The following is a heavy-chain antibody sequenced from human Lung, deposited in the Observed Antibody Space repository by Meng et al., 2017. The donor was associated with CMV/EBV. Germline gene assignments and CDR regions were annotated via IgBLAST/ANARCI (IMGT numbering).Heavy chain of an antibody. CDR1: GFTFSSYA. CDR3: ARDRGSLWFGEFDY. D-gene: IGHD3-10*01. Sequence: GGSXRLXCAASGFTFSSYAMHWVRQAPGKGLEWVAVISYDGSNKYYADSVKGRFTISRDNSKNTLYLQMNSLRAEDKAVYYCARDRGSLWFGEFDYWGKGTXVNGAS. J-gene: IGHJ4*02. V-gene: IGHV3-30*04. CDR2: ISYDGSNK.